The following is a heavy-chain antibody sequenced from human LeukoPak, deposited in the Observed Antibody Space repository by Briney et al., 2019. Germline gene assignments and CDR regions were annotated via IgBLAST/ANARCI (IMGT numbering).Heavy chain of an antibody. CDR3: AKDITYYYGSGTYGAFDI. D-gene: IGHD3-10*01. J-gene: IGHJ3*02. Sequence: GGSLRLSCAASGFTFSSYAMTWVRQAPGKGLEWVSTISGSGGTTYYADSVKGRFTISRDNSKNTLYLQMNSLRAEDTAVYYCAKDITYYYGSGTYGAFDIWGQGTMVTVSS. V-gene: IGHV3-23*01. CDR1: GFTFSSYA. CDR2: ISGSGGTT.